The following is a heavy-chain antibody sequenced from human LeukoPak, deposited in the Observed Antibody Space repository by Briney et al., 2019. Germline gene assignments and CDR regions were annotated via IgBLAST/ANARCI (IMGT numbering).Heavy chain of an antibody. CDR1: GYSFTSYW. J-gene: IGHJ4*02. V-gene: IGHV5-51*01. CDR3: ARQGDCSGGSCYSHFDY. Sequence: GESLKISCKGSGYSFTSYWIGWVRQMPGKGLEWMGIIYPGDSDTRYSPSFQGQVTISADKSISTAYLQWSSLKASDTAMYYCARQGDCSGGSCYSHFDYWGQGTLVTVSS. CDR2: IYPGDSDT. D-gene: IGHD2-15*01.